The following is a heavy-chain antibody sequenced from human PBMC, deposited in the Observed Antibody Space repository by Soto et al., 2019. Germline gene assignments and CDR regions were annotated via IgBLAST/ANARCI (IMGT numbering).Heavy chain of an antibody. V-gene: IGHV4-59*01. CDR2: IQDTGST. D-gene: IGHD3-16*01. J-gene: IGHJ1*01. CDR3: ARSTVTKITSF. Sequence: SETLSLTCIVSGGSMSRYYWSWIRQPPGKGLEWIGYIQDTGSTNYNPSLKSRVTISLDTSKNQFSLNLNSVTAADTAVYYCARSTVTKITSFWGQGTLVTVSS. CDR1: GGSMSRYY.